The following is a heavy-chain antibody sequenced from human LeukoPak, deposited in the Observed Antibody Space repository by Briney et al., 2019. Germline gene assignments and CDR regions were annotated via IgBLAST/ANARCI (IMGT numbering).Heavy chain of an antibody. D-gene: IGHD3-22*01. CDR3: AREGLYYYDSSGYYYTDY. J-gene: IGHJ4*02. CDR1: GYTFTSYD. V-gene: IGHV1-8*01. CDR2: MNPNSGNT. Sequence: ASVKVSCKASGYTFTSYDINWVRQATGQGLEWMGWMNPNSGNTGCAQKFQGRVTMTRNTSISTAYMELSSLRSEDTAVYYCAREGLYYYDSSGYYYTDYWGQGTLVTVSS.